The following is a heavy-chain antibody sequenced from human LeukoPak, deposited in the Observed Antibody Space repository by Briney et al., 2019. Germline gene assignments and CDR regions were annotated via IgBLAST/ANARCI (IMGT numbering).Heavy chain of an antibody. CDR1: SAYMGSFF. CDR3: ARGRPNTSVLDF. CDR2: IYTTGST. Sequence: SETLSLTCTVSSAYMGSFFWTWIRQPAGKGLEWIGHIYTTGSTKYNPSLKSRITMSVDMSKKSFSLRLRSVTAADTAVYYRARGRPNTSVLDFWGQGTLVTVSS. J-gene: IGHJ4*02. V-gene: IGHV4-4*07. D-gene: IGHD2-2*02.